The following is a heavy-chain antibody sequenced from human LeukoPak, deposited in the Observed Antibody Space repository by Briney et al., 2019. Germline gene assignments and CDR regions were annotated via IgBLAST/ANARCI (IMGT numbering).Heavy chain of an antibody. CDR3: ASGYGGNN. CDR2: IYYSGRT. D-gene: IGHD4-23*01. V-gene: IGHV4-39*01. Sequence: PSETLSLTCTISGGSISSSSYYWGWIRQPPGKGLEWIGSIYYSGRTYYNPSLKSRVTISVDTSKNQFSLKLSSVTAADTAVYYCASGYGGNNWGQGTLVTVSS. J-gene: IGHJ4*02. CDR1: GGSISSSSYY.